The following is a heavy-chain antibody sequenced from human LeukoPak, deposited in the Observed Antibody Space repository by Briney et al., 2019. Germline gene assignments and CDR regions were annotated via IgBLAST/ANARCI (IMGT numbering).Heavy chain of an antibody. CDR2: ISGSGGST. CDR1: GFTFSSYA. D-gene: IGHD3-22*01. CDR3: YIPYYDTSAYKGY. J-gene: IGHJ4*02. Sequence: GGSLILSCAASGFTFSSYAMTWVRQAPGKGLEWVSAISGSGGSTYYADSVKGRFTISRDNSKNTLYLQMNSLRAEDTAVYYCYIPYYDTSAYKGYWGQGTLVTFSS. V-gene: IGHV3-23*01.